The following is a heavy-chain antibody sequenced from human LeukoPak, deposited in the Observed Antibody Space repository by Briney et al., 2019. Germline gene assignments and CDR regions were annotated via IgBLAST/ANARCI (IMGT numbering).Heavy chain of an antibody. V-gene: IGHV4-59*01. CDR3: ARGFYSPHY. D-gene: IGHD4-11*01. CDR1: GGFISSDY. J-gene: IGHJ4*02. Sequence: SETLSLTCTVSGGFISSDYWSWIRQPPGKGLEWIGYIYYSGRTYYNPSLKSRITISVDTSKNQFSLKLSPVTAADTAVYYCARGFYSPHYWGQGTLVSVSS. CDR2: IYYSGRT.